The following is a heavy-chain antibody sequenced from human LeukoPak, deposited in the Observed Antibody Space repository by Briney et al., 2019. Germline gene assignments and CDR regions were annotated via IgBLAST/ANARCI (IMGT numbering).Heavy chain of an antibody. D-gene: IGHD1-26*01. J-gene: IGHJ5*02. V-gene: IGHV3-30-3*01. CDR2: ISSDGSKK. CDR1: GFTFSTYA. CDR3: ARDQVGAIGGSAYGWFDP. Sequence: AGRSLRLSCAASGFTFSTYAVHWVRQAPGKGLEWVALISSDGSKKYYADSVRGRLTITRDNSKSTLYLQVNSLTPEDTAVYYCARDQVGAIGGSAYGWFDPWGQGTLVSVSS.